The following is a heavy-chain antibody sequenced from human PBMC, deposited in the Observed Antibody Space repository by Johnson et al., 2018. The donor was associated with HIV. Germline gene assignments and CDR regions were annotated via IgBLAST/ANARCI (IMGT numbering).Heavy chain of an antibody. V-gene: IGHV3-30*04. J-gene: IGHJ3*02. CDR1: EFTFSNYA. Sequence: QVYLVESGGGVVQPGKSLRIYCAVSEFTFSNYAMHWVRQAPGKGLQWVAVISYDGSNKYYADSVKGRFTISRDNSKDTLYLQMDSLRGEDSALYYCARGRKDIEAADGLDNDAFDMWGQGTLVTVSS. CDR3: ARGRKDIEAADGLDNDAFDM. CDR2: ISYDGSNK. D-gene: IGHD6-13*01.